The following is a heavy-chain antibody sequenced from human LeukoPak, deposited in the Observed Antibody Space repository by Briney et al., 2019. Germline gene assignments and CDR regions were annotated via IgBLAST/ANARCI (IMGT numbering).Heavy chain of an antibody. CDR2: ISPSGST. V-gene: IGHV4-61*02. CDR3: ARLPNPPLYEDILTGRLPS. CDR1: GGSINGGNYY. D-gene: IGHD3-9*01. Sequence: SETLSLTCTVSGGSINGGNYYWTWLRQPAGKGLEWIGRISPSGSTNHNPSLTSRVTISVDTSKNQFSLKLNFVTAADTAVYYCARLPNPPLYEDILTGRLPSWGQGTLVTVSS. J-gene: IGHJ5*02.